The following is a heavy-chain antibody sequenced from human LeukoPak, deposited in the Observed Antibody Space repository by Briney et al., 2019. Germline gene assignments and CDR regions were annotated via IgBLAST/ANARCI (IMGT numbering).Heavy chain of an antibody. CDR3: ASGRSLLVGATVFDY. D-gene: IGHD1-26*01. CDR1: GYTFTSYG. J-gene: IGHJ4*02. V-gene: IGHV1-69*13. Sequence: SVKVSCKASGYTFTSYGISWVRQAPGQGLEWMGGIIPIFGTANYAQMFQGRVTITADESTSTAYMELSSLRSEDTAVYYCASGRSLLVGATVFDYWGQGTLVTVSS. CDR2: IIPIFGTA.